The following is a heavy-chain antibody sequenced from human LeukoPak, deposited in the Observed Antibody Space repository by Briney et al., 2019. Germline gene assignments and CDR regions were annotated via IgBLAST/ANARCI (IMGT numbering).Heavy chain of an antibody. V-gene: IGHV4-4*02. CDR3: ARRKSGSTRRNYYMDV. CDR2: NYYSGTT. J-gene: IGHJ6*03. CDR1: VGSISSSNW. D-gene: IGHD2/OR15-2a*01. Sequence: PSGTLSLTCAVSVGSISSSNWWIWVRHPPGKGLEWIGENYYSGTTNYNPSLKSRVPISVDKAKNQFSLKLSSGTAADTAVYYCARRKSGSTRRNYYMDVWGKETTVTVSS.